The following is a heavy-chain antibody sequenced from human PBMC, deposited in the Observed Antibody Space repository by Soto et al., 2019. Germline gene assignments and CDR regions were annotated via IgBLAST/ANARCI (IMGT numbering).Heavy chain of an antibody. J-gene: IGHJ3*02. V-gene: IGHV3-9*01. CDR3: ARVSSSGYMADAAFDI. D-gene: IGHD3-22*01. CDR1: GFTFDDYA. Sequence: EVHLVESGGGLVQPGRSLRLSCVASGFTFDDYAMHWVRQVPGKGLEWVSGISWNGATMGYGDSVKGRFTISRDNTKNSLYLQMNSLRAEDTAVYYCARVSSSGYMADAAFDIWGQGTMVSVSS. CDR2: ISWNGATM.